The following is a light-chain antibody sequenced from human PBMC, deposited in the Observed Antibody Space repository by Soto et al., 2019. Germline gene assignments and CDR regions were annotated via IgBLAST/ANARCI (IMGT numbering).Light chain of an antibody. CDR2: EGS. CDR3: CSYARPTFYA. J-gene: IGLJ1*01. CDR1: SSDVGGYNY. Sequence: QSVLTQPASVSGSPGQSITISCTGTSSDVGGYNYVSWYQQHPGKAPKLMIYEGSERPSGVSNRFSGSKSGNTASLTISGLQAEDEADYYCCSYARPTFYAFATGTKVTVL. V-gene: IGLV2-23*01.